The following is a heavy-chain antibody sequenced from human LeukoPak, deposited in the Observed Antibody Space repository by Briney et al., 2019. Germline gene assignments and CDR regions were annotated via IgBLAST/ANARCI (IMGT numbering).Heavy chain of an antibody. V-gene: IGHV4-59*08. CDR3: ARGSYDLGYYYYFGMDV. CDR1: NGSISSYY. J-gene: IGHJ6*02. CDR2: IYYTGST. D-gene: IGHD5-12*01. Sequence: SETLSLTCTVSNGSISSYYWSWIRQPPGKGLEWIGYIYYTGSTNYNPSLKRRVTISVDTSKNQFSLKLTSVTAADTAVYYCARGSYDLGYYYYFGMDVWGQGTTVTVSS.